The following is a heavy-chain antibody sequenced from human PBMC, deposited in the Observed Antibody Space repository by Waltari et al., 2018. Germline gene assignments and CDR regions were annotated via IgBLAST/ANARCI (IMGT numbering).Heavy chain of an antibody. CDR1: GYTFTGYY. Sequence: QVQLVQSGAEVKKPGASVKVSCKASGYTFTGYYMHWVRQAPGQGLEWMGRINPNRGGTNYAQKFQGRVTMTRDTSISTAYMELSRLRSDDTAVYYCARTFEGGSCFGYWGQGTLVTVSS. D-gene: IGHD2-15*01. V-gene: IGHV1-2*06. J-gene: IGHJ4*02. CDR2: INPNRGGT. CDR3: ARTFEGGSCFGY.